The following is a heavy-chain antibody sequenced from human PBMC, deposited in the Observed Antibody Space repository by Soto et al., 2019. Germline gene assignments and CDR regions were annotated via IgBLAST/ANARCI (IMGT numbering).Heavy chain of an antibody. CDR2: IYYSGST. CDR3: ASSYQLLYRGYYYGMDV. J-gene: IGHJ6*02. V-gene: IGHV4-39*01. CDR1: GGSISSSSYY. D-gene: IGHD2-2*02. Sequence: QLQLQESGPGLVKPSETLSLTCTVSGGSISSSSYYWGWILQPPGKGLEWIGSIYYSGSTYYNPSLKSRVTISVDTSKNQFSLKLSSVTAADTAVYYCASSYQLLYRGYYYGMDVWGQGTTVTVSS.